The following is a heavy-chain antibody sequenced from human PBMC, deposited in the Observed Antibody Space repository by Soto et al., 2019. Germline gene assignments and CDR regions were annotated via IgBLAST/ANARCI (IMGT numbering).Heavy chain of an antibody. J-gene: IGHJ4*02. D-gene: IGHD3-10*01. CDR1: GFTFSSYG. CDR3: AKDRRAGGNYGFYSDF. Sequence: EVQLLESGGGLVQPGGSLRLSCAASGFTFSSYGMTWVRQAPGKGLEWVSFRSATGAGTYYADSVKGRFTISRDNSENTLYLQMTSLRADDTAVYYCAKDRRAGGNYGFYSDFWGQGALVIVSS. CDR2: RSATGAGT. V-gene: IGHV3-23*01.